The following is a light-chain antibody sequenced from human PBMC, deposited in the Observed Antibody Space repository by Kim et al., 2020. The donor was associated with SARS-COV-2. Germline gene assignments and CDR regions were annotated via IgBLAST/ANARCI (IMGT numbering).Light chain of an antibody. V-gene: IGKV3-15*01. CDR3: QQYNNWTRT. J-gene: IGKJ1*01. CDR2: STS. CDR1: QSVGNS. Sequence: EIVMTQSPATLSVSLGERATLSCRASQSVGNSVAWFQQKPGQAPRLLIYSTSTRATGLPARFSVSGSGTEFTLTISSLQSEDFAVYFCQQYNNWTRTFGQGTNVEIK.